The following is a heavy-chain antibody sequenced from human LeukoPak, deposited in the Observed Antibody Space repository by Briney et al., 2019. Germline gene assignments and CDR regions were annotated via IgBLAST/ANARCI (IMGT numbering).Heavy chain of an antibody. D-gene: IGHD2-15*01. Sequence: SETLSLTCAVYGGSFSGYYWSWIRQPPGKGLEWIGEINHSGSTNYNPSLKSRVTISVDTSKNQFSLKLSSVTAADTAVYYCARASVVAPPGYWGQGTLVTVSS. CDR3: ARASVVAPPGY. CDR2: INHSGST. CDR1: GGSFSGYY. J-gene: IGHJ4*02. V-gene: IGHV4-34*01.